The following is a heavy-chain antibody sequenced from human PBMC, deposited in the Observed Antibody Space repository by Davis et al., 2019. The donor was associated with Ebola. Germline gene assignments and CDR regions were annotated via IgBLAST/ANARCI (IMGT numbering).Heavy chain of an antibody. CDR1: GFTFSGSW. CDR2: IKNDGTFT. V-gene: IGHV3-74*01. J-gene: IGHJ4*02. D-gene: IGHD4-17*01. Sequence: GESLKISCAASGFTFSGSWMHWVRQAPGKGLVWVSLIKNDGTFTTYADSVKGRFTISRDNAKNTLYLQMNTLRAEDTAVYYCVRTTYGAPEYWGQGTLVTVSS. CDR3: VRTTYGAPEY.